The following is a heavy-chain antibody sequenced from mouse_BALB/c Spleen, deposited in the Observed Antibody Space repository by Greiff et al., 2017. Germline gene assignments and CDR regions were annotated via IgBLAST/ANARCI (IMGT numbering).Heavy chain of an antibody. V-gene: IGHV5-9-3*01. D-gene: IGHD1-1*01. J-gene: IGHJ2*01. CDR2: ISSGGSYT. Sequence: GQGVESGGGLVKPGGSLKLSCAASGFTFSSYAMSWVRQTPEKRLEWVATISSGGSYTYYPDSVKGRFTISRDNAKNTLYLQMSSLRSEDTAMYYCAREGITWGQGTTLTVSS. CDR1: GFTFSSYA. CDR3: AREGIT.